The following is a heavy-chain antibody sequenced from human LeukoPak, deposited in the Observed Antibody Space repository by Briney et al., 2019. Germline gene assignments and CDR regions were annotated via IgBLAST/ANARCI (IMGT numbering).Heavy chain of an antibody. CDR1: GYTFTSYG. CDR2: ISAYNGNT. D-gene: IGHD6-6*01. J-gene: IGHJ6*03. V-gene: IGHV1-18*01. Sequence: AWVNGSCKASGYTFTSYGIGWVRQAPGQGIEWMGLISAYNGNTNYAQKLQGRVTMTTDTSTTTAYMELRSLRSDDTAVYYCARALAARQDYYYMDVWGKGTTVTVSS. CDR3: ARALAARQDYYYMDV.